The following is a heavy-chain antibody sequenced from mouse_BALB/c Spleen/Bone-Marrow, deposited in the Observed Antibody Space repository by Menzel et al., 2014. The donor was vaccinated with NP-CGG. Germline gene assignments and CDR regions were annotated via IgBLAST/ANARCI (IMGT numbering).Heavy chain of an antibody. D-gene: IGHD1-1*01. CDR2: IDPAYVNT. CDR3: ASYVYGYYFDY. CDR1: GFNIKDTY. V-gene: IGHV14-3*02. J-gene: IGHJ2*01. Sequence: VQLQQSGAELVKPGASVKLSCTASGFNIKDTYMHWVKRRPEQGLEWIGGIDPAYVNTKYDQKFKGKATITADTSSNTAYLQLSSLTSEDTAVYYGASYVYGYYFDYWGQGTTLTVSS.